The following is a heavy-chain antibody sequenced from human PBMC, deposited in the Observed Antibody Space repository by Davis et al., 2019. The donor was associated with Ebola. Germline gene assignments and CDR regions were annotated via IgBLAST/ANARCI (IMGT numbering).Heavy chain of an antibody. Sequence: GGSLRLSCAASGFISSSYWMSWVRQAPGKGLEWVGRIKSKTDGGTTDYAAPVKGRFTISRDDSKNTLYLQMNSLKTEDTAVYYCTTDVVPAATRGVYYYYYYMDVWGKGTTVTVSS. CDR1: GFISSSYW. V-gene: IGHV3-15*01. CDR2: IKSKTDGGTT. J-gene: IGHJ6*03. CDR3: TTDVVPAATRGVYYYYYYMDV. D-gene: IGHD2-2*01.